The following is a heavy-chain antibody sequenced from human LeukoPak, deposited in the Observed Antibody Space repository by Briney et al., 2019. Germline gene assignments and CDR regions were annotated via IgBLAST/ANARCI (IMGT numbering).Heavy chain of an antibody. CDR1: GFTFDDYA. Sequence: PGRFLRLSCAASGFTFDDYAMHWVRQAPGKGLEWVSGISWNSGSIGYADSVKGRFTISRDNAKNSLYLQMNSLRAEDTAVYYCARDLSTSSTAYIQHWGQGTLVTVSS. D-gene: IGHD6-6*01. CDR3: ARDLSTSSTAYIQH. CDR2: ISWNSGSI. J-gene: IGHJ1*01. V-gene: IGHV3-9*01.